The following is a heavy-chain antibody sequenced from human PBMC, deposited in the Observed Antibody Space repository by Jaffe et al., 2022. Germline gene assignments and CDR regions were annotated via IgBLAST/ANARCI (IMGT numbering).Heavy chain of an antibody. CDR2: ISWNSGSI. V-gene: IGHV3-9*01. CDR1: GFTFDDYA. Sequence: EVQLVESGGGLVQPGRSLRLSCAASGFTFDDYAMHWVRQAPGKGLEWVSGISWNSGSIGYADSVKGRFTISRDNAKNSLYLQMNSLRAEDTALYYCAKVRGLREFKYYYYYMDVWGKGTTVTVSS. J-gene: IGHJ6*03. D-gene: IGHD3-16*01. CDR3: AKVRGLREFKYYYYYMDV.